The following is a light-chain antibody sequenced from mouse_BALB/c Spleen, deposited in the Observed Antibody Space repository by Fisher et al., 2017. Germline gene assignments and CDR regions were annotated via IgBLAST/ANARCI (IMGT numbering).Light chain of an antibody. Sequence: IVITQSTAIMSASLGEKVTMSCRASSSVSSSYLHWYQQKPGSSPKLWIYSTSNLASGVPARFSGSGSGTSYSLTISSMEAEDAATYYCQQRSSYPFTFGSGTKLEIK. V-gene: IGKV4-79*01. CDR3: QQRSSYPFT. CDR2: STS. CDR1: SSVSSSY. J-gene: IGKJ4*01.